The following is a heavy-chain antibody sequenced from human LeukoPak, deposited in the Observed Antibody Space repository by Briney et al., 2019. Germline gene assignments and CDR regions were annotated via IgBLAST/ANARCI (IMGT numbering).Heavy chain of an antibody. Sequence: GGSLRPSCAASGFTFSSYEMNWVRQAPGKGLEWVSYISSSGSTIYYADSVKGRFTISRDNAKNSLYLQMNSLRAEDTAVYYCARDYYDSSGYSGAFDIWGQGTMVTVSS. V-gene: IGHV3-48*03. CDR3: ARDYYDSSGYSGAFDI. D-gene: IGHD3-22*01. J-gene: IGHJ3*02. CDR2: ISSSGSTI. CDR1: GFTFSSYE.